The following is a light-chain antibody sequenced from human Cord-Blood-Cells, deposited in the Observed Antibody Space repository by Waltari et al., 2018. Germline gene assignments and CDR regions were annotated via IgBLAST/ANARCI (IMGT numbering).Light chain of an antibody. Sequence: QTVVTQEPSFSVSPGGTVTLTCGLSSGSVSTSYYPSWYQQTPGQAPRTLLYSTNTRSSGVPDLFAGSILGNKAALTITGAQADDESDYYCVLYMGSGSWVFGGGTKLTVL. CDR2: STN. CDR1: SGSVSTSYY. J-gene: IGLJ3*02. CDR3: VLYMGSGSWV. V-gene: IGLV8-61*01.